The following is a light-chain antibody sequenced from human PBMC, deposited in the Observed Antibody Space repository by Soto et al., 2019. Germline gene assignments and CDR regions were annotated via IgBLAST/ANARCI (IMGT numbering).Light chain of an antibody. Sequence: EIVLTQSPGTLSLSPGERATLSCRASQSVSSSYLAWYQQKPGQAPRLLIYGASGRATGIPDRFSGSGSGTDFTLTISSLEPEDFAVYYCQQYVSSPPVTFGQGTRLEIK. CDR2: GAS. CDR3: QQYVSSPPVT. V-gene: IGKV3-20*01. CDR1: QSVSSSY. J-gene: IGKJ5*01.